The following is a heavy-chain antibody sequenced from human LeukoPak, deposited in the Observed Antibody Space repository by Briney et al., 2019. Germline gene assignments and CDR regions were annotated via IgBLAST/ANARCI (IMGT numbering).Heavy chain of an antibody. CDR2: IKPNSGAT. J-gene: IGHJ4*02. Sequence: ASVKISCKASSYTFTVQYMHWVRQPPRQALEWIRLIKPNSGATSYTQQYQGRIIMTRDTAINTAYMDLTSPTSDDKAVYYCARSAAHGSPVDYWGQGTLVTVSS. CDR3: ARSAAHGSPVDY. V-gene: IGHV1-2*02. CDR1: SYTFTVQY. D-gene: IGHD2-15*01.